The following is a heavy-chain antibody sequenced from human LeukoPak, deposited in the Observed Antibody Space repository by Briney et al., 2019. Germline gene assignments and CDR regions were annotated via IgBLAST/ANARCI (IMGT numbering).Heavy chain of an antibody. D-gene: IGHD3-22*01. CDR1: RGSISSSSYY. V-gene: IGHV4-39*01. CDR3: ARGNYYGSSDYYSPFDY. Sequence: PETLSLTCTVSRGSISSSSYYWGWIRQPPGKGLGWIGRIYYSGSTYYNPSLKSRVTISVDTSKNQFSLKLSSVTAADTAVYYCARGNYYGSSDYYSPFDYWGQGTLVTVSS. CDR2: IYYSGST. J-gene: IGHJ4*02.